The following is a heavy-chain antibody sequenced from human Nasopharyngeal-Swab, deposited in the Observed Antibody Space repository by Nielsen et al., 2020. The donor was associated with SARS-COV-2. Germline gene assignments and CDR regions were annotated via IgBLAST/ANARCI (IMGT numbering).Heavy chain of an antibody. Sequence: GGSLRLSCAASGLTFSSYAMHWVRQAPGKGLEWVAVISYDGSKKYYADSVKGRFTISRDNSKNTLYLQMNSQRAEDTAVYYCARDQGSSWYTYYYYYGMDVWGQGTTVTVSS. V-gene: IGHV3-30-3*01. D-gene: IGHD6-13*01. CDR2: ISYDGSKK. CDR1: GLTFSSYA. J-gene: IGHJ6*02. CDR3: ARDQGSSWYTYYYYYGMDV.